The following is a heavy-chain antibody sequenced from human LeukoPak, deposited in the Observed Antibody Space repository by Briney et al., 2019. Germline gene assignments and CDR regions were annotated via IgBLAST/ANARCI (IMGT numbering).Heavy chain of an antibody. Sequence: ASVKVSCKASGYTFTGYGISWVRQAPGQGLEWMGWISAYNGNTNYAQKLQGRVTMTTDTSTSTAYMELRSLRSDDTAVYYCARVTYYYDSSGYSRLDYYYGMDVWGQGTTVTVSS. V-gene: IGHV1-18*01. J-gene: IGHJ6*02. CDR3: ARVTYYYDSSGYSRLDYYYGMDV. D-gene: IGHD3-22*01. CDR2: ISAYNGNT. CDR1: GYTFTGYG.